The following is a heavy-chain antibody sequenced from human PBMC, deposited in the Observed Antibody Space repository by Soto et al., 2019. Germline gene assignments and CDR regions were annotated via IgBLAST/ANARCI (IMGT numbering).Heavy chain of an antibody. V-gene: IGHV4-4*02. CDR1: GASISSSDW. J-gene: IGHJ4*02. Sequence: QVQLQESGPGLVMPSGTLSLTCAVSGASISSSDWWNWVRQPPGKGPEWIGEIYHGGTTIYNPSLNSRVSISIDESKNHFSLKLTSVTAADTAVYYCARDFKAPNDAWAFDYWGQGILVTVSS. CDR2: IYHGGTT. D-gene: IGHD3-16*01. CDR3: ARDFKAPNDAWAFDY.